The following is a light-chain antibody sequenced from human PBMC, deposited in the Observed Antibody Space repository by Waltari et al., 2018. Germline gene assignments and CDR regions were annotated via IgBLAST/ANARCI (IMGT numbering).Light chain of an antibody. Sequence: VLTQSPGTLSLSPGETATLSCRASQRLTKFYLAWYQQKPGQAPRLLSYGASSRAAGIPERFSGSGSGTDFTLTISRLEPEDCAMYYCQQYGSSILYTFGQGTKLEIK. V-gene: IGKV3-20*01. J-gene: IGKJ2*01. CDR2: GAS. CDR1: QRLTKFY. CDR3: QQYGSSILYT.